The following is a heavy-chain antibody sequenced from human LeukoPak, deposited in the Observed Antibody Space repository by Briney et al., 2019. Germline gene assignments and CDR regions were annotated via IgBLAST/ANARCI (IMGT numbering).Heavy chain of an antibody. J-gene: IGHJ6*03. CDR1: GFTFSNYG. V-gene: IGHV3-30*03. CDR2: ISYDGSNK. Sequence: GGSLRLSCAASGFTFSNYGMHWVRQAPGKGLEWVAIISYDGSNKYYADSVKGRFTISRDNAKNSLYLQMNSLRAEDTAVYYCASEPPRPGSYYMDVWGKGTTVTVSS. D-gene: IGHD6-6*01. CDR3: ASEPPRPGSYYMDV.